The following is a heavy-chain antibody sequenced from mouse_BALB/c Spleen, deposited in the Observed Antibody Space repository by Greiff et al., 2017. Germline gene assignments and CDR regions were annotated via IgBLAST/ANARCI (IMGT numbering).Heavy chain of an antibody. CDR2: ISYDGSN. Sequence: ESGPGLVKPSQSLSLTCSVTGYSITSGYYWNWIRQFPGNKLEWMGYISYDGSNNYNPSLKNRISITRDTSKNQFFLKLNSVTTEDTATYYCARDPWYFDVWGAGTTVTVSS. J-gene: IGHJ1*01. V-gene: IGHV3-6*02. CDR3: ARDPWYFDV. CDR1: GYSITSGYY.